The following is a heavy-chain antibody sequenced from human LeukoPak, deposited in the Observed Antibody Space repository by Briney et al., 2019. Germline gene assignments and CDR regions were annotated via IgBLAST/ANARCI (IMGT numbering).Heavy chain of an antibody. V-gene: IGHV3-30-3*01. J-gene: IGHJ6*02. Sequence: HPGRSLRLSCAASGFIFSSYAMHWVRQAPGKGLEWVAIISYDGSNNYYADSVKGRFTISRDNSKNTLYLQMNSLRLEDTALYYCARGANYYYYGMDVWGQGTTVTVSS. D-gene: IGHD3-16*01. CDR1: GFIFSSYA. CDR3: ARGANYYYYGMDV. CDR2: ISYDGSNN.